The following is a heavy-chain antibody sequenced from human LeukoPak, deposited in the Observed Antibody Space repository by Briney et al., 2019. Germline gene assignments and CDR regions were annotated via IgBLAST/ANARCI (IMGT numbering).Heavy chain of an antibody. D-gene: IGHD3-3*01. CDR1: GYTFTSYD. V-gene: IGHV1-2*02. CDR2: INPKSGGT. Sequence: ASVKVSCKASGYTFTSYDINWVRQAPGQGLEWMGWINPKSGGTNYAQNFQGRVTMTRDTSISTAYMELSRLRSDDTAVYFCARGGGTNFGVITDWGQGTLVTVSS. J-gene: IGHJ4*02. CDR3: ARGGGTNFGVITD.